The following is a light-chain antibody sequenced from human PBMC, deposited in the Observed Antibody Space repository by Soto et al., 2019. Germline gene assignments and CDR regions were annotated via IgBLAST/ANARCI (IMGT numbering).Light chain of an antibody. Sequence: EIVLPESPGTLSLSPGERGTLSCRASQSVSSNFLAWYQQKPGQAPRLLIFDASTRATGIPDRLTGSGSGTDFTLTICRLEPEDCAVYCCQFYGDPPKTFGQGTKVEIK. CDR1: QSVSSNF. CDR2: DAS. V-gene: IGKV3-20*01. CDR3: QFYGDPPKT. J-gene: IGKJ1*01.